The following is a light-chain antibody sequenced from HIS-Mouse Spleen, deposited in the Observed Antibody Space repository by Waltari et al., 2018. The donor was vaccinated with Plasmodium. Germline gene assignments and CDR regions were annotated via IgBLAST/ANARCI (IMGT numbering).Light chain of an antibody. CDR3: QKYNNWPT. CDR1: QSVSSN. Sequence: EIVMTQSPATLSVSPGERATLSCRASQSVSSNLAWYQQKPGQAPRLLIYGASTRATGDTGRVSGSGSGKEFTLTSSRMQDDDVADYYRQKYNNWPTFGQGTRVEIK. V-gene: IGKV3D-15*01. CDR2: GAS. J-gene: IGKJ5*01.